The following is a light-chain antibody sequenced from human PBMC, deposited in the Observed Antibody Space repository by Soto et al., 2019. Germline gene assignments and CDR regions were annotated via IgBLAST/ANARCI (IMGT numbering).Light chain of an antibody. Sequence: DNQMNLKPRNLSASVKGIDTSACRASQTISTWLAWYQHKPGKAPNLLIYDASTLMSGVPSRFSVSGSGTEYALGLRSRHPGESATPNYQQSGTDPVRFGQGTRLEIK. V-gene: IGKV1-5*01. CDR2: DAS. J-gene: IGKJ5*01. CDR1: QTISTW. CDR3: QQSGTDPVR.